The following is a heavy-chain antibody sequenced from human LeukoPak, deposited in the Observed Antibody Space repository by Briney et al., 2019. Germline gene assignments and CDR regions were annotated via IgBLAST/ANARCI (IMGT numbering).Heavy chain of an antibody. CDR1: GITLSNYA. V-gene: IGHV3-66*01. J-gene: IGHJ4*02. CDR3: AREHYDILAGPAYYFDY. D-gene: IGHD3-9*01. Sequence: TGGSLRLSCAVSGITLSNYAVSWVRQAPGKGLEWVSVIYSGGSTYYADSVKGRFTISRDNSKNTLYLQMNSLRAEDTAVYYCAREHYDILAGPAYYFDYWGQGTLVTVSS. CDR2: IYSGGST.